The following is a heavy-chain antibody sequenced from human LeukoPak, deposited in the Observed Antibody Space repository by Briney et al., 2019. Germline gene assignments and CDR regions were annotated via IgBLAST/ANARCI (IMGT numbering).Heavy chain of an antibody. D-gene: IGHD6-13*01. CDR1: GFTFSSYW. CDR3: VREASGGTKGVSGTFDI. Sequence: TGGSLRLSCAASGFTFSSYWMSWVRQAPGKGLDWVANIKKDGSEKYYVDSVKGRFTISRDNAKTSLYLQMNSLRAEDTAVYNCVREASGGTKGVSGTFDIWGQGTMVTVSS. CDR2: IKKDGSEK. J-gene: IGHJ3*02. V-gene: IGHV3-7*01.